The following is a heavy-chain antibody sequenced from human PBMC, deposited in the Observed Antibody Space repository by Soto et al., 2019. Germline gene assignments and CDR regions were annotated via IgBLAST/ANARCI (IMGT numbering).Heavy chain of an antibody. Sequence: LETLCLTSTVAGVSISTYYWSWIRKTQGKGPEWIGYIYYSGSTNYNPSLKSRVTISVDTSKNQFSLKLSSVTAADTAVYYCATGEVTMVRGAWLDYWGQGTLVTVSS. V-gene: IGHV4-59*12. J-gene: IGHJ4*02. CDR1: GVSISTYY. CDR3: ATGEVTMVRGAWLDY. CDR2: IYYSGST. D-gene: IGHD3-10*01.